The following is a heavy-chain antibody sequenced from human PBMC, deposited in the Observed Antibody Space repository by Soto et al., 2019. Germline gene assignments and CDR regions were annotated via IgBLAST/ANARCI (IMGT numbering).Heavy chain of an antibody. J-gene: IGHJ6*03. D-gene: IGHD6-13*01. CDR2: ISRSSSSI. V-gene: IGHV3-21*01. CDR1: GFTFSSYS. Sequence: GGSLRLSCAASGFTFSSYSMSWVRQAPGKGLEWVSSISRSSSSIYYADSVKGRFTISRDNAKNSLYLQMISLGAEDTAVYYCASHLSLAAAGANYHYYFMDVWGKGTTVTVSS. CDR3: ASHLSLAAAGANYHYYFMDV.